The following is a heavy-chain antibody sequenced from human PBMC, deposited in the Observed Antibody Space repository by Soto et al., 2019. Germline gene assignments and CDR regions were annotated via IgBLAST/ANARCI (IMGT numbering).Heavy chain of an antibody. Sequence: PWRPMRLSCTASGCTCVDDAIHCIRQAPGKGLEWVSGISWNSGSIGYADSVKGRFTISRDNAKNSLYLQMNSLRAEDTALYYCAKDINLITFGGVIAGVFDYWGQATLVTVSS. CDR1: GCTCVDDA. CDR2: ISWNSGSI. V-gene: IGHV3-9*01. D-gene: IGHD3-16*02. CDR3: AKDINLITFGGVIAGVFDY. J-gene: IGHJ4*02.